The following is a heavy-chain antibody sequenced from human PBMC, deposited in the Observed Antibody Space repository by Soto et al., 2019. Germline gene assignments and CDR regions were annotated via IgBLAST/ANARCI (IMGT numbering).Heavy chain of an antibody. V-gene: IGHV4-59*01. D-gene: IGHD3-10*01. CDR3: ARDSMVRGVSIPDYYYGMDV. Sequence: ASETLSLTCTVSGGSISSYYWSWIRQPPGKGLEWIGYIYYSGSTNYNPSLKSRVTISVDTSKNQFSLKLSSVTAADTAVYYCARDSMVRGVSIPDYYYGMDVWGQGTTVTVSS. CDR2: IYYSGST. CDR1: GGSISSYY. J-gene: IGHJ6*02.